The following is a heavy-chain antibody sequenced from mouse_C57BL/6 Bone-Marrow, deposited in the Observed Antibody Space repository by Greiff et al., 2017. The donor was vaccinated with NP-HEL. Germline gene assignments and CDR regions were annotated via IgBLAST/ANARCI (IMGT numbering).Heavy chain of an antibody. CDR3: ASGPYDGYLAY. V-gene: IGHV1-26*01. CDR2: INPNNGGT. J-gene: IGHJ3*01. D-gene: IGHD2-3*01. CDR1: GYTFTDYY. Sequence: EVQLQQSGPELVKPGASVKISCKASGYTFTDYYMNWVKQSHGKSLEWIGDINPNNGGTSYNQKLKGTATLTVDKSSSTAYMELRSLTSEDSAVYYCASGPYDGYLAYWGQGTLVTVSA.